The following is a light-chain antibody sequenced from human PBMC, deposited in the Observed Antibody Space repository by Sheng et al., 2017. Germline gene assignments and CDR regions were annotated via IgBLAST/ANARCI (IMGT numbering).Light chain of an antibody. J-gene: IGKJ1*01. CDR3: QQYKDYSET. V-gene: IGKV1-5*03. Sequence: DIQMTQSPSTLSASVGDRVTITCRASQSISTWLAWYQQKPGKAPKLLIYKASSLQSGVPSRFSGSGSGTEFTLTITSLQPDDFATYYCQQYKDYSETFGQGTKVDVK. CDR1: QSISTW. CDR2: KAS.